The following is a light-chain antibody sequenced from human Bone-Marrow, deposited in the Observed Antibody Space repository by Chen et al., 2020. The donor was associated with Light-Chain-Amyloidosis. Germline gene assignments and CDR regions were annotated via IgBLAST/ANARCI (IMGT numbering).Light chain of an antibody. Sequence: EIVLTQSPATLSLSPGERATLSCRASQSVSSYLAWYQQKLGQAPRLLIYDASNRATGIPARFSGSGSRTYFTLTISSLEPEDFAVYYCQQRSNWPPWTFGQGTKVEIK. CDR2: DAS. J-gene: IGKJ1*01. CDR3: QQRSNWPPWT. V-gene: IGKV3-11*01. CDR1: QSVSSY.